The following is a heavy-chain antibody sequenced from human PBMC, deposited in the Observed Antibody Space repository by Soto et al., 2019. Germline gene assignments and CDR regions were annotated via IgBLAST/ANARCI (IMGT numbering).Heavy chain of an antibody. V-gene: IGHV3-23*01. Sequence: PGGSLRLSCAASGFSFNDYAMTWVRQAPGKGLEWVSAINDDGDSTYYADSVKGRFTISRDNSKNTVFLEMNSLRAEDTAAYHCAKVVVMRAVNDALDIWGQGTMVT. CDR3: AKVVVMRAVNDALDI. CDR1: GFSFNDYA. CDR2: INDDGDST. D-gene: IGHD3-22*01. J-gene: IGHJ3*02.